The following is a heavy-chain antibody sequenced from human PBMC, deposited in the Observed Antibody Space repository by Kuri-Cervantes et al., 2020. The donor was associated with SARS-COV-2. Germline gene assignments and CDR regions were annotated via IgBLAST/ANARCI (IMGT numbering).Heavy chain of an antibody. J-gene: IGHJ2*01. CDR1: GFTLGAHN. V-gene: IGHV3-21*01. CDR2: ISASGAYI. CDR3: ARDLGSGFKQNWYFDL. Sequence: GESLKISCSASGFTLGAHNMIWVRQAPGKGLEWVSAISASGAYIYYADSMKGRFTVSRDNAKNSLYLQFNSLRAEDTAIYYCARDLGSGFKQNWYFDLWGRGTRVTGSS.